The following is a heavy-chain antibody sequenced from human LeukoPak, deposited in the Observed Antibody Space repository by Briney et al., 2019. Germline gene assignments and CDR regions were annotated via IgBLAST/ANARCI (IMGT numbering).Heavy chain of an antibody. J-gene: IGHJ4*02. CDR1: GFTFHGAS. CDR2: LDPRGSQK. D-gene: IGHD1-1*01. V-gene: IGHV3-7*01. Sequence: DSGFTFHGASLTRVREAPGKGLEWVANLDPRGSQKRYGDSVKGRFTISKDNPGTSLYLEMNSLRAEDTAIYYCAIWTSGNFCGQGTLVTVSS. CDR3: AIWTSGNF.